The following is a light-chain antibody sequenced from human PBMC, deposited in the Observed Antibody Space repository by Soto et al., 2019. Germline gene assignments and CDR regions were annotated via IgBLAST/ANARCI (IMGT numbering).Light chain of an antibody. Sequence: DIVMTQSPDSLAVSLGERATINCKSSQSILYSANNKNYLAWYQQKPGQRPNLLIYWASTRESGVPDRFSGSGSGTDFTLTISSLQAEDLAVYYCQQYYGPPPYTFGQGTKLEIK. J-gene: IGKJ2*01. CDR1: QSILYSANNKNY. CDR3: QQYYGPPPYT. CDR2: WAS. V-gene: IGKV4-1*01.